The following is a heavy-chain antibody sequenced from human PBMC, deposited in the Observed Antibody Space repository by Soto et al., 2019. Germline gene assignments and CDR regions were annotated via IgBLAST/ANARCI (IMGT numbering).Heavy chain of an antibody. J-gene: IGHJ5*02. CDR2: IYYSGST. CDR3: ARGQGGVLMVYASWADWFDP. D-gene: IGHD2-8*01. Sequence: PSETLSLTCTVSGGSVSSSSYYWSWIRQPPGKGLEWIGYIYYSGSTNYNPSLKSRVTISVDTSKNQFSLKLSSVTAADTAVYYCARGQGGVLMVYASWADWFDPWGQGTLVTVSS. CDR1: GGSVSSSSYY. V-gene: IGHV4-61*01.